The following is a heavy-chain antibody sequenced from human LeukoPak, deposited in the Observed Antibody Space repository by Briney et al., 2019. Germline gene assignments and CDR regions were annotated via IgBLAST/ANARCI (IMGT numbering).Heavy chain of an antibody. CDR1: GFTFSNYC. CDR2: IKQDGSEK. Sequence: PGGSLRLSCAASGFTFSNYCLTGVRQAPGQGLEWAANIKQDGSEKHYVDSVKGRFTISRDNAKNSLYLQMNSLRAEDTAVYYCARDRQIAYWGQGTLVTVSS. CDR3: ARDRQIAY. J-gene: IGHJ4*02. V-gene: IGHV3-7*01.